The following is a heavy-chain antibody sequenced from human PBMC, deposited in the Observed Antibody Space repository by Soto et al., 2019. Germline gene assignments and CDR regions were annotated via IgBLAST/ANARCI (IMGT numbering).Heavy chain of an antibody. J-gene: IGHJ4*02. D-gene: IGHD1-26*01. CDR2: IWYDGSNK. CDR1: GFTFSSYG. Sequence: RLSCVGSGFTFSSYGMHWVRQAPGKGLEWVAVIWYDGSNKYYADSVKGRFTISRDNSKNTLYLQMNSLRAEDTAVYYCAREGLSLGLLWGQGTLVTVSS. V-gene: IGHV3-33*01. CDR3: AREGLSLGLL.